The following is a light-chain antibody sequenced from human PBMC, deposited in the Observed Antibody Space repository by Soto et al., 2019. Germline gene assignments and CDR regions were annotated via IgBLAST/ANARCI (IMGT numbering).Light chain of an antibody. CDR2: DAS. Sequence: EIVLTQSPGTLSLSPGERATLSCRASQSITNNYLAWYQQKPGQSPRLLIYDASFRATGIPDRFSGSGSGTDFTLTISRLEPEDFAVYYCQQCATSPRTFGQGTKVEIK. V-gene: IGKV3-20*01. CDR3: QQCATSPRT. J-gene: IGKJ1*01. CDR1: QSITNNY.